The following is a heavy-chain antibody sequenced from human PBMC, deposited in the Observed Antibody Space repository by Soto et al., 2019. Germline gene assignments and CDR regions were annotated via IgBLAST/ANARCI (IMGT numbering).Heavy chain of an antibody. CDR1: GGSVSSGSYY. CDR3: ARISPSWNPRTGWFEP. D-gene: IGHD1-1*01. Sequence: SETLSLTCTVSGGSVSSGSYYWSWIRQPPGKGLEWIGYIYYSGSTNYNPSLKSRVTISVDTSKNQFSLKLSSVTAADTAVYYCARISPSWNPRTGWFEPWGQGTRVTVSS. V-gene: IGHV4-61*01. J-gene: IGHJ5*02. CDR2: IYYSGST.